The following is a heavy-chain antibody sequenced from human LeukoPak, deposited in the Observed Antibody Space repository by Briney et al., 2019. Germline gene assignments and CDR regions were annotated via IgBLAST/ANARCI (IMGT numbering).Heavy chain of an antibody. D-gene: IGHD6-19*01. CDR3: ARDPGSSGWYRTG. J-gene: IGHJ4*02. Sequence: GGSLRLSCAASGFTVSSNYMSWVRQAPGKGLEWASVIYSGGSTYYADSVKGRFTISRDNSKNTLYLQMNSLRAEDTAVYYCARDPGSSGWYRTGWGQGTLVTVSS. V-gene: IGHV3-53*01. CDR2: IYSGGST. CDR1: GFTVSSNY.